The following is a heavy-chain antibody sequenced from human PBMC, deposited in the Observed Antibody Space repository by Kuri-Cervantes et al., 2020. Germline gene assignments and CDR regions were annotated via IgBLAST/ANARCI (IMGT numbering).Heavy chain of an antibody. Sequence: ASVKVSCKASGYTFTSYGISWVRQAPGQGLEWMGWINPNSGGTNYAQKFQGRVTMTRDTSISTAYMELSSLRSEDTAVYYCASDLSLLAYGPAGVVFDIWGQGTMVTVSS. CDR1: GYTFTSYG. CDR3: ASDLSLLAYGPAGVVFDI. J-gene: IGHJ3*02. D-gene: IGHD3-16*02. CDR2: INPNSGGT. V-gene: IGHV1-2*02.